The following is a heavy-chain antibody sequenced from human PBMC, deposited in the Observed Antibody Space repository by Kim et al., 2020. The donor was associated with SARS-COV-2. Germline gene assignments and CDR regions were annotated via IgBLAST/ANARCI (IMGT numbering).Heavy chain of an antibody. V-gene: IGHV3-23*01. J-gene: IGHJ4*02. D-gene: IGHD3-16*01. CDR2: ISGSGGST. Sequence: GGSLRLSCAASGFTFSSYAMSWVRQAPGKGLEWVSAISGSGGSTYYADSVKGRFTISRDNSKNTLYLQMNSLRAEDTAVYYCAKDHGDYVWGSYGYWGQGTLVTVSS. CDR3: AKDHGDYVWGSYGY. CDR1: GFTFSSYA.